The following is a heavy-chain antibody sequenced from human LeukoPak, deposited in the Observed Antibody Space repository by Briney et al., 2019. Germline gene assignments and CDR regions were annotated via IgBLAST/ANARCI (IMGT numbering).Heavy chain of an antibody. D-gene: IGHD4-23*01. CDR3: ARGYGGYLS. CDR1: GFTFSTYW. V-gene: IGHV3-7*04. CDR2: IKQDGSEK. Sequence: GGSLRLSCAASGFTFSTYWMTWVRQAPGKGLEWVANIKQDGSEKYYVDSVKGRFTISRDSAKNSLYLQMNSLRAEDTAVYYCARGYGGYLSWGQGTLVTVSS. J-gene: IGHJ5*02.